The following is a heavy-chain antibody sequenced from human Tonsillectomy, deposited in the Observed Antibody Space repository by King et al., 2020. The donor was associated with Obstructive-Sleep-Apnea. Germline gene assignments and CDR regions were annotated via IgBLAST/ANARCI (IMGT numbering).Heavy chain of an antibody. D-gene: IGHD1-26*01. CDR2: INHSGST. CDR1: GGSFSGYY. J-gene: IGHJ6*02. V-gene: IGHV4-34*01. CDR3: ARGMVGATNLYYYYGMDV. Sequence: VQLQQWGAGLLKPSETLSLTCAVYGGSFSGYYWSWIRQPPGKGLEWIGEINHSGSTNYNPSLKSRVTISVDTSKNQFSLKLSSVTAADTAMYYCARGMVGATNLYYYYGMDVWGRGTTVTVSS.